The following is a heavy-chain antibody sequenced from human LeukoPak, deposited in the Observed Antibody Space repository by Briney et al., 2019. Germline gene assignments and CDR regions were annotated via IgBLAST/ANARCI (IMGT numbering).Heavy chain of an antibody. Sequence: ASVKVSCKASGYTFTSYYMHWVRQAPGQGLEWMGIINPSGGSTSYAQKFQGRVTMTRDTSTSTVYMELSSLRSEDTAVYYCARNIEPLGAVGGPVDYWGQGTLVTVSS. D-gene: IGHD6-19*01. V-gene: IGHV1-46*01. J-gene: IGHJ4*02. CDR2: INPSGGST. CDR1: GYTFTSYY. CDR3: ARNIEPLGAVGGPVDY.